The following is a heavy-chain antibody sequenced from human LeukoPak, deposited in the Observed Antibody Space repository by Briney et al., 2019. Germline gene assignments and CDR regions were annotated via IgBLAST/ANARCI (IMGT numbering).Heavy chain of an antibody. D-gene: IGHD5-24*01. Sequence: SGGSLRLSCAASGFTFSSYWMNWVRQAPGKGLEWVGNIKQDGSEKYYVDSVKGRFTISRDNAKNSLYLQMNSLRAEDTAVYYCASAYNTRSRFDSWGQGTLVTVSS. CDR3: ASAYNTRSRFDS. CDR2: IKQDGSEK. V-gene: IGHV3-7*01. CDR1: GFTFSSYW. J-gene: IGHJ4*02.